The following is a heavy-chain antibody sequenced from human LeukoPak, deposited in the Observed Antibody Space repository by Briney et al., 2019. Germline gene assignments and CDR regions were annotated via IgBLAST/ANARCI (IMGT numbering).Heavy chain of an antibody. CDR1: GGTFSSYA. CDR3: ARDYYDSSGYYSGFDY. Sequence: ASVKVSCKASGGTFSSYAISWVRQAPGQGLEWMGGIIPIFGTANYAQKFQGRVTITADESTSTAYMELSSLRSEDTAVYYCARDYYDSSGYYSGFDYWGQGTLVTVSS. J-gene: IGHJ4*02. D-gene: IGHD3-22*01. V-gene: IGHV1-69*13. CDR2: IIPIFGTA.